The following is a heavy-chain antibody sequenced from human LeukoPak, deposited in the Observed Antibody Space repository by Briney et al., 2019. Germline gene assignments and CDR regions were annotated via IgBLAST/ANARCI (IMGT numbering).Heavy chain of an antibody. CDR2: INPNSGGT. Sequence: ASVKVSCKASGYTFTGYYMHWVRQAPGQGLEWMGWINPNSGGTNYAQKFQGRFTMTRDTSISTAYMELRRLRSDDTAVYYCASYCTNGVCYRHAFDIWGQGTMVTVSS. CDR3: ASYCTNGVCYRHAFDI. J-gene: IGHJ3*02. D-gene: IGHD2-8*01. CDR1: GYTFTGYY. V-gene: IGHV1-2*02.